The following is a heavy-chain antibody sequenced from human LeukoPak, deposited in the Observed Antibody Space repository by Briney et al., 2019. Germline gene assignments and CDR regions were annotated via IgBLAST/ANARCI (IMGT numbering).Heavy chain of an antibody. Sequence: GASVKVSCKASGYTFTTYDVNWVRQATGQGLEWMGWMDPNTGNTGYAQNFQGRVTMTRNTSISTAYLELSSLRSEDTAVYYCARMDLVPTGQNINWFDPWGQGTLVTVSS. J-gene: IGHJ5*02. CDR3: ARMDLVPTGQNINWFDP. D-gene: IGHD5-12*01. CDR1: GYTFTTYD. V-gene: IGHV1-8*01. CDR2: MDPNTGNT.